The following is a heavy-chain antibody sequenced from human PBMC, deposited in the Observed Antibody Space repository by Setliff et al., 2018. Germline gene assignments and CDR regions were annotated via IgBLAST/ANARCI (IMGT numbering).Heavy chain of an antibody. CDR3: ARARGGYSYDYRFDP. Sequence: WASVKVSCKASGYTFTSYDINWVRQATGQGLEWMGWMNPNSGNTGYAQKFQGRVTITRNTSISTAYMELSSLRSEDTAVYYCARARGGYSYDYRFDPWGQGTLVTVSS. CDR2: MNPNSGNT. V-gene: IGHV1-8*03. J-gene: IGHJ5*02. CDR1: GYTFTSYD. D-gene: IGHD5-18*01.